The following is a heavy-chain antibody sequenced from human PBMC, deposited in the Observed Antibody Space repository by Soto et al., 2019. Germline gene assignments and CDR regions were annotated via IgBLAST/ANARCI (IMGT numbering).Heavy chain of an antibody. D-gene: IGHD6-19*01. Sequence: PSETLSLTCAVYGGSFSGYYWSWIRQPPGKGLEWIGEIKHSGSTNYNPSLKSRVTISIDTSKNQFSLKLSSVTAADTAIYYCARDSLGIAVFGTGRGKNNWSDPWGQGTRVPVSS. CDR1: GGSFSGYY. V-gene: IGHV4-34*01. CDR3: ARDSLGIAVFGTGRGKNNWSDP. J-gene: IGHJ5*02. CDR2: IKHSGST.